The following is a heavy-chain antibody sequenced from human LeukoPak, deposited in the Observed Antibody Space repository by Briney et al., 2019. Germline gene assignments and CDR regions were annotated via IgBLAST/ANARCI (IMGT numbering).Heavy chain of an antibody. V-gene: IGHV3-23*01. CDR2: ISGSGGSP. CDR1: GFTFSGYA. Sequence: GGSLRLSCAPSGFTFSGYAMSWVRQAPGKGLEWVSVISGSGGSPYYADSVKGRFTISRDNSKNTLYLQMNSLRAEDTAVYYCAKDRYYDSSGYYLSLRVGSAFDIWGQGTMVTVSS. CDR3: AKDRYYDSSGYYLSLRVGSAFDI. D-gene: IGHD3-22*01. J-gene: IGHJ3*02.